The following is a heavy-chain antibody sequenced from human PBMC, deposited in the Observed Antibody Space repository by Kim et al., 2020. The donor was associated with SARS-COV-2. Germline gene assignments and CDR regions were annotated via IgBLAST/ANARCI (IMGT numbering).Heavy chain of an antibody. V-gene: IGHV4-34*01. D-gene: IGHD5-18*01. CDR2: INHSGVS. CDR3: AGRGYSYGYYYYGLDV. Sequence: SETLSLTCAVYGGSFSGYYWSWIRQPPGKGLEWIGEINHSGVSNYKLSLKSRVTISVDTSKNQFSLKLSSVTAADAAVYYCAGRGYSYGYYYYGLDVWGQGTTVTVSS. CDR1: GGSFSGYY. J-gene: IGHJ6*02.